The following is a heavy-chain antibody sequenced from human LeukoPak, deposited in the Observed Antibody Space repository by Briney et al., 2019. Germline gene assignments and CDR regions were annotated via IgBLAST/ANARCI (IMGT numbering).Heavy chain of an antibody. CDR3: AKVVVPGTHYFDY. D-gene: IGHD6-19*01. J-gene: IGHJ4*02. V-gene: IGHV3-30*18. CDR2: ISFDGSNQ. CDR1: GFTFSAYG. Sequence: PGGSLRLSCAASGFTFSAYGMHGVRRAPGKGLEGVAVISFDGSNQFYADSVKGRFTISRDNSKNTLFLHMSSLRPEDTAVYYCAKVVVPGTHYFDYWGQGTLVTVSS.